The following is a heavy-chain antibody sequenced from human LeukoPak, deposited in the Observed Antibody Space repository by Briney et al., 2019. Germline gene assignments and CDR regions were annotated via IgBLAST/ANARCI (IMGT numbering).Heavy chain of an antibody. D-gene: IGHD3-10*01. J-gene: IGHJ4*02. CDR2: ISSSSSYI. CDR1: GFTFSSYS. CDR3: ARDLLLGLGELPGY. Sequence: PGGSLRLSCAASGFTFSSYSMNWVRQAPGKGLEWVSSISSSSSYIYYADSAKGRFTISRDNAKNSLYLQMNSLRAEDTAVYYCARDLLLGLGELPGYWGQGTLVTVSS. V-gene: IGHV3-21*01.